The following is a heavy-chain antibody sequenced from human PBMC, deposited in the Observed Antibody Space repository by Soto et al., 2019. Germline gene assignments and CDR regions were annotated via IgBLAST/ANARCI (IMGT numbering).Heavy chain of an antibody. CDR1: GFTFSSYG. CDR3: AKSSGYGGNGHLHY. CDR2: VRASGSST. J-gene: IGHJ1*01. Sequence: EVQLLESGGGLVQPGGSLRLSCAASGFTFSSYGMSWVRQAPGKGLEWVSSVRASGSSTYYADSLKGRFTISRDNSKNTVYLPVNSLSAEDTALYYCAKSSGYGGNGHLHYWGQGTLVTVSS. V-gene: IGHV3-23*01. D-gene: IGHD5-12*01.